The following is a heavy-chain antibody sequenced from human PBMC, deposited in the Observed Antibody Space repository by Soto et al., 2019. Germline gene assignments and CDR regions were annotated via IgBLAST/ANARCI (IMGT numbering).Heavy chain of an antibody. D-gene: IGHD6-6*01. V-gene: IGHV4-30-2*01. J-gene: IGHJ6*02. CDR3: ARGPYSSSSESYYYYYGMDV. CDR1: GGSISSGGYS. Sequence: SETLSLTCAVSGGSISSGGYSWSWIRQPPGKGLEWIGYIYHSGSTYYNPSLKSRVTISVDRSKNQFSLKLSSVTAADTAVYYCARGPYSSSSESYYYYYGMDVWGQGTTVTVSS. CDR2: IYHSGST.